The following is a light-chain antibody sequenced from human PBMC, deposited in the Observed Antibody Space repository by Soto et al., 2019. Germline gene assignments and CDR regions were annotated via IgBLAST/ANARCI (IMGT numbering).Light chain of an antibody. J-gene: IGKJ4*01. CDR3: QQYGSSPLT. CDR2: EAL. V-gene: IGKV3-20*01. CDR1: QSVSNNY. Sequence: EIVLTQSPGTLSLSPGERATLSCRASQSVSNNYLAWYQQKPGQAPRLLIYEALNRATGIPDRFSGSGSGTDFTLTINRLEPEDFAVYYCQQYGSSPLTFGGGTKVDIK.